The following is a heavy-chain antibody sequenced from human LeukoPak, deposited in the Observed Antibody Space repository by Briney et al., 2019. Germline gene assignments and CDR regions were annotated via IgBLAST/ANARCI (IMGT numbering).Heavy chain of an antibody. V-gene: IGHV1-69*06. J-gene: IGHJ5*02. CDR2: IIPIFGTA. Sequence: ASVKVSCKASGGTFSSYAISWVRQAPGQGLEWMGGIIPIFGTANYAQKSQGRVTITADKSTSTAYMELSSLRSEDTAVYYCARGHGDYVGWFDPWGQGTLVTVSS. CDR3: ARGHGDYVGWFDP. D-gene: IGHD4-17*01. CDR1: GGTFSSYA.